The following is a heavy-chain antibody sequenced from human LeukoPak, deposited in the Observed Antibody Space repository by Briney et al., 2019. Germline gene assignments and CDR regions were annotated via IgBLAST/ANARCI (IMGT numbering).Heavy chain of an antibody. D-gene: IGHD1-26*01. V-gene: IGHV3-21*01. J-gene: IGHJ4*02. CDR3: ATDRKVGAWDPRFNY. Sequence: KAGGSLRLSCAASGFTFSSYSMNWVRQAPGKGLEWVSSISSSSSYIYYADSVKGRFTISRDNAKSSLYLQMNSLRAEDTAIYYCATDRKVGAWDPRFNYWGQGTLVTVSS. CDR1: GFTFSSYS. CDR2: ISSSSSYI.